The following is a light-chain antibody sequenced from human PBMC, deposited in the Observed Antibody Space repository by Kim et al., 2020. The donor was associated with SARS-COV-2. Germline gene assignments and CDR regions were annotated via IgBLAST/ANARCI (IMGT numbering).Light chain of an antibody. CDR3: QHYGRPAT. Sequence: SCPQGDRATLPCRASQSVSSPPLQWYQQNPGQAPRLVIYGAYSRATGIPDRFNGSGSGTDFSLTINTLEPEDYAVYYCQHYGRPATFGQGTKLEI. V-gene: IGKV3-20*01. CDR2: GAY. J-gene: IGKJ2*01. CDR1: QSVSSPP.